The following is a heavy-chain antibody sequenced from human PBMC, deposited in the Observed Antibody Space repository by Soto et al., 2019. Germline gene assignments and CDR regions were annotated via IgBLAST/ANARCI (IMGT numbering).Heavy chain of an antibody. CDR3: ARVFLSSWYRVDY. Sequence: EVQLVASGGGLVQSGGSLRLSCAASGFTFRSYNMSWVRQAPGKGLEWVSYISSSGSAIYYADSVKGRFTISRDNAKNSLSLQMNSLRDEDTAVYYCARVFLSSWYRVDYWGQGTLVTVSA. CDR2: ISSSGSAI. J-gene: IGHJ4*02. D-gene: IGHD6-13*01. CDR1: GFTFRSYN. V-gene: IGHV3-48*02.